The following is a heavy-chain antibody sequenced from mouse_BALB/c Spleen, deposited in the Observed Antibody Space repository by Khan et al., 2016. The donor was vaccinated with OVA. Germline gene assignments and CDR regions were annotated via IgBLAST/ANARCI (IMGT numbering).Heavy chain of an antibody. Sequence: EVQLQESGPSLVKPSQSLSLTCTVTGYSITSDYAWNWIRQFPGNKLEWMGYISSTGSTSYNPSLKSRISITRDTSKNQFFLHLNSVTTADTATYYCARSLYYSDSYAMDYWGQGTSVTVSS. CDR1: GYSITSDYA. D-gene: IGHD2-13*01. J-gene: IGHJ4*01. CDR3: ARSLYYSDSYAMDY. V-gene: IGHV3-2*02. CDR2: ISSTGST.